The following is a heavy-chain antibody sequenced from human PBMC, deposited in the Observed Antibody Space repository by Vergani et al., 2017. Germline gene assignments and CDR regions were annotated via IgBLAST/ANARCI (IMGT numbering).Heavy chain of an antibody. V-gene: IGHV3-74*01. D-gene: IGHD5-12*01. CDR1: GFTFSSYW. J-gene: IGHJ6*02. Sequence: EVQLVESGGGLVQPGGSLRLSCAASGFTFSSYWMHWVRQAPGKGLVWVSRINSDGSSTSYADSVKGRFTISRDNAKNTLDLQMNSLRAEDTAVYYCARELVATTARNYYYYYGMDVWGQGP. CDR3: ARELVATTARNYYYYYGMDV. CDR2: INSDGSST.